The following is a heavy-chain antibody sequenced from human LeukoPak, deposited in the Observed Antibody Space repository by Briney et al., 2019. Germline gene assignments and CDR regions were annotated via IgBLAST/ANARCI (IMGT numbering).Heavy chain of an antibody. Sequence: GGSLRLSCAASGFTLSSYDMHWVRQATGKGLEWVSAIGTAGDTYYPGSVKGRFTISRENAKNSLYLQMNSLRAGDTAVYYCARESPPNSSSWGMDVWGQGTTVTVSS. V-gene: IGHV3-13*01. D-gene: IGHD6-13*01. CDR1: GFTLSSYD. CDR3: ARESPPNSSSWGMDV. CDR2: IGTAGDT. J-gene: IGHJ6*02.